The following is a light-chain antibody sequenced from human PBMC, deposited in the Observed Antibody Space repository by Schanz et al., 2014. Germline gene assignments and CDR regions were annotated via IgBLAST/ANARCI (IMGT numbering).Light chain of an antibody. CDR2: GAS. CDR1: QSVSSSY. V-gene: IGKV3D-15*01. CDR3: QQFNNWPWT. J-gene: IGKJ1*01. Sequence: EAVMTQSPATLSVSPGERATLSCRASQSVSSSYLAWYQQKPGQAPRLLIFGASSRATGIPDRFSGSGSGTDFTLTISSLQSEDFAVYHCQQFNNWPWTFGQGTRVEI.